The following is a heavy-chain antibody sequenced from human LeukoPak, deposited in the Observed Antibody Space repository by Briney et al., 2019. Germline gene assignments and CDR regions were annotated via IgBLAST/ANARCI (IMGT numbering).Heavy chain of an antibody. CDR1: GGSFSNYY. Sequence: SETLSLTCTVSGGSFSNYYWSWVRQSPGKGLEWIGYIHYVGTTNYNPSLKSRVTMSLDTPKNQFSLNLFSVTAADTAIYYCARTTTTPYYSYFHMDVWGKGTTVTVSS. D-gene: IGHD1-1*01. J-gene: IGHJ6*03. CDR3: ARTTTTPYYSYFHMDV. V-gene: IGHV4-59*01. CDR2: IHYVGTT.